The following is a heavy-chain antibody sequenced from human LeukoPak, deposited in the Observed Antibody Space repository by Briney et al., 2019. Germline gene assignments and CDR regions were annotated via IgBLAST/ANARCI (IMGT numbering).Heavy chain of an antibody. CDR1: GFTFSHYW. V-gene: IGHV3-74*01. CDR3: ARVGHCSSTACFIDY. Sequence: GGALRLSCPASGFTFSHYWLHWVREAPGKGLVWVSRIESDGGSTDYADSLKGRFTISRDNAKNTLYLEMNSLRAEDTAVYYCARVGHCSSTACFIDYWGQGTLVTVSS. J-gene: IGHJ4*02. CDR2: IESDGGST. D-gene: IGHD2-2*01.